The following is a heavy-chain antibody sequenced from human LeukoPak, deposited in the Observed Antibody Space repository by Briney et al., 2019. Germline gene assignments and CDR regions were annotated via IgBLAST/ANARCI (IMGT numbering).Heavy chain of an antibody. Sequence: SQTLSLTCTVSGGSISSGSYYWSWIRQPAGKGLEWIGRIYTSGSTNYNPSLKSRVTISVDTSKNRFSLKLSSVTAADTAVHYCAREGAAWENWFDPWGQGTLVTVSS. D-gene: IGHD1-26*01. CDR2: IYTSGST. V-gene: IGHV4-61*02. CDR3: AREGAAWENWFDP. J-gene: IGHJ5*02. CDR1: GGSISSGSYY.